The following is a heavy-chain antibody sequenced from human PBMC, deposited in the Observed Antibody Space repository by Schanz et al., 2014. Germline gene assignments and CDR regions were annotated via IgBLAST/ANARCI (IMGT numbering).Heavy chain of an antibody. CDR3: ARGGYSSGWYDRDIAHFDY. CDR2: INPSGGST. CDR1: GYTFTSDS. Sequence: QVQLVQSGAEAKKPGASVKVSCKASGYTFTSDSMHWVRQAPGQGLEWMGMINPSGGSTTYAQKFQGRVTMTRDTSTSTVYMELSSLRSEDTAVYYCARGGYSSGWYDRDIAHFDYWGQGTLVTVSS. D-gene: IGHD6-19*01. J-gene: IGHJ4*02. V-gene: IGHV1-46*01.